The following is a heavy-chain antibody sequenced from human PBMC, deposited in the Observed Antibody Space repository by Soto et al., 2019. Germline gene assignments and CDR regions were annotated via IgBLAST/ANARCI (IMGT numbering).Heavy chain of an antibody. V-gene: IGHV3-48*03. J-gene: IGHJ4*01. CDR2: ITGGGAT. D-gene: IGHD3-16*01. CDR3: VGGEHSYF. Sequence: EVSLRLSCFASGFPFNNFEMNWIRLAPGKGLEWISYITGGGATYYADSVKGRYTSSRDNAKNSLFLQINSVGVGDTAVYYCVGGEHSYF. CDR1: GFPFNNFE.